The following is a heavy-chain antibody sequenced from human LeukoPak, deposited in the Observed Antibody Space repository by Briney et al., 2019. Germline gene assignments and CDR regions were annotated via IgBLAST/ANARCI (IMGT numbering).Heavy chain of an antibody. J-gene: IGHJ3*01. V-gene: IGHV4-59*01. Sequence: SETLSLTCTVSGGSISSYYWSWIRQPPGKGLEWIGYIYYSGSTNYNPSLKSRVTISVETSKNGFSLKLRSVTAADTAVYYCARVRIIPGARDAFDVWGPGTMVTVSS. CDR1: GGSISSYY. CDR2: IYYSGST. D-gene: IGHD2-2*01. CDR3: ARVRIIPGARDAFDV.